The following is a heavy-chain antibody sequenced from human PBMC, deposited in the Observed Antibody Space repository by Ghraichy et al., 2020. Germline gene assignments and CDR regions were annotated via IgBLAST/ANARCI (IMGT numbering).Heavy chain of an antibody. CDR3: ARDLNGGYSYGYWRHYDAFDI. CDR1: GFTFSSYW. Sequence: LSLTCAASGFTFSSYWMSWVRQAPGKGLEWVANIKQDGSEKYYVDSVKGRFTISRDNAKNSLYLQMNSLRAEDTAVYYCARDLNGGYSYGYWRHYDAFDIWGQGTMVTVSS. V-gene: IGHV3-7*03. D-gene: IGHD5-18*01. CDR2: IKQDGSEK. J-gene: IGHJ3*02.